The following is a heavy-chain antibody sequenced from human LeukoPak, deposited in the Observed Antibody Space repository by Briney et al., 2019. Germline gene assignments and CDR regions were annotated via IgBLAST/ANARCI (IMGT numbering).Heavy chain of an antibody. CDR1: GFSFSGHW. D-gene: IGHD6-6*01. Sequence: GGSLRLSCTASGFSFSGHWMHWARQLPGKGLVWVSRVSPTGSTTSYADSVKGRFTVSRDNAKNTLYLQVNNLRVEDTAVYYCARGPNSNWSGLDFWGQGTLLTASS. J-gene: IGHJ4*02. CDR2: VSPTGSTT. V-gene: IGHV3-74*01. CDR3: ARGPNSNWSGLDF.